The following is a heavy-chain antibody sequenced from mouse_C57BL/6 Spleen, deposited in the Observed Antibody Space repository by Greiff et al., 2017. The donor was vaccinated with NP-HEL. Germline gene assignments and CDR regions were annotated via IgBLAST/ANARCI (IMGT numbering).Heavy chain of an antibody. J-gene: IGHJ3*01. D-gene: IGHD2-4*01. Sequence: VQLKQSGAELVKPGASVQLSCTASGFNIKDYYMHWVKQRTEQGLEWIGRIDPEDGETKYAPKFQGKATITADTSSNTAYLQLSSLTSEDTAVYYCASIYYDYDWFAYWGQGTLVTVSA. V-gene: IGHV14-2*01. CDR1: GFNIKDYY. CDR3: ASIYYDYDWFAY. CDR2: IDPEDGET.